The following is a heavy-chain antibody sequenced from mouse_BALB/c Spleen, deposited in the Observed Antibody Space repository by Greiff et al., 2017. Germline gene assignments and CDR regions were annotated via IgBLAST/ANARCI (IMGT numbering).Heavy chain of an antibody. Sequence: EVKLMESGPGLVKPSQSLSLTCSVTGYSITSGYYWNWIRQFPGNKLEWMGYISYDGSNNYNPSLKNRISITRDTSKNQFFLKLNSVTTEDTATYYCARDRGDGFAYWGQGTLVTVSA. CDR2: ISYDGSN. J-gene: IGHJ3*01. CDR1: GYSITSGYY. D-gene: IGHD3-3*01. CDR3: ARDRGDGFAY. V-gene: IGHV3-6*02.